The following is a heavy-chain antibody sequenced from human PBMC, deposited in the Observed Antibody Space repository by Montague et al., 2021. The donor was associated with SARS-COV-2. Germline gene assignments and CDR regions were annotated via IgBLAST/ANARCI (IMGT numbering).Heavy chain of an antibody. CDR1: GFTFSSHS. D-gene: IGHD3-10*02. CDR3: ARESLFGVIKSVVLDV. J-gene: IGHJ6*02. Sequence: SLRLSCAASGFTFSSHSMNWVRQAPGKGLEWVASISSSSNYRYYGDSLEGRFTISRDDAKNSLYLQLNSLRAEDTAVYYCARESLFGVIKSVVLDVWGQGTTVTVSS. CDR2: ISSSSNYR. V-gene: IGHV3-21*01.